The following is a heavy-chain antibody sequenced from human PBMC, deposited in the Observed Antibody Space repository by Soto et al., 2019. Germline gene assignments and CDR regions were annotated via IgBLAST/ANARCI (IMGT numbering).Heavy chain of an antibody. CDR1: GFTFSTFW. D-gene: IGHD5-12*01. CDR2: ISSSSSYI. V-gene: IGHV3-21*01. CDR3: ARDLRIVATDNDY. Sequence: PGGSLRLFCEASGFTFSTFWMHWVRQAPGKGLEWVSSISSSSSYIYYADSVKGRFTISRDNAKNSLYLQMNSLRAEDTAVYYCARDLRIVATDNDYWGQGTLVTVSS. J-gene: IGHJ4*02.